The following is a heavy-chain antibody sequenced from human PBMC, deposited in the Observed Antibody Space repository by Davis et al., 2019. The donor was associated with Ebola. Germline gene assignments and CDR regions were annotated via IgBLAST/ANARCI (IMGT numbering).Heavy chain of an antibody. D-gene: IGHD4-17*01. V-gene: IGHV3-23*01. CDR3: AKVHPPTTVTTGWFDP. CDR1: GFIFSSYA. CDR2: ISVRSIT. J-gene: IGHJ5*02. Sequence: GESLKISCAASGFIFSSYAMSWVRQAPGKGLEWVSSISVRSITYHADSVKGRLTISRDNSKNTLYLQMDSLSAEDTAVYYCAKVHPPTTVTTGWFDPWGQGTLVTVSS.